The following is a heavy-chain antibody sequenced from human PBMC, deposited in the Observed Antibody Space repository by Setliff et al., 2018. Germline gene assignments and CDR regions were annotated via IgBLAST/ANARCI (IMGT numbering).Heavy chain of an antibody. CDR2: IWDDGGNK. Sequence: PGESLKISCAASGFTFSSYRMHWVRQAPGEGLEWVAVIWDDGGNKYHADSVKGRFTISRDNSKNTLYLQMNSLRPEDTAVYYCARTCSGSGCYAGLESWGQGTPVTVSS. D-gene: IGHD2-15*01. CDR3: ARTCSGSGCYAGLES. J-gene: IGHJ4*02. V-gene: IGHV3-33*08. CDR1: GFTFSSYR.